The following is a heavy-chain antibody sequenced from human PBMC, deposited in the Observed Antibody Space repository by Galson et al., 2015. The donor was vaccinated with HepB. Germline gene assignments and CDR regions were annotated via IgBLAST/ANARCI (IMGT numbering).Heavy chain of an antibody. V-gene: IGHV3-23*01. Sequence: LVRHAPGKGLEWVPGMSGTVGPTFYSDAVEGRFTISRDNSKYTLYLQMNSLRDEDTAVYYCAKVSVGVATIHNFLGYWGQGTQVTVSS. CDR3: AKVSVGVATIHNFLGY. D-gene: IGHD5-12*01. J-gene: IGHJ4*02. CDR2: MSGTVGPT.